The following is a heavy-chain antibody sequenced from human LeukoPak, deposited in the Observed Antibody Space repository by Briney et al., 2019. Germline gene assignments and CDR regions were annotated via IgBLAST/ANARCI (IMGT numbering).Heavy chain of an antibody. D-gene: IGHD2-15*01. CDR2: IYYTGGT. V-gene: IGHV4-59*08. CDR3: ARARFELPY. CDR1: DGSISNYY. Sequence: PSETLSLTCSVSDGSISNYYWSWLRQRPGKGLEFIGYIYYTGGTNYNPSLQSRATISVHTSKIQFSLELKSVAAADTAIYFCARARFELPYWGQGTLVTVSS. J-gene: IGHJ4*02.